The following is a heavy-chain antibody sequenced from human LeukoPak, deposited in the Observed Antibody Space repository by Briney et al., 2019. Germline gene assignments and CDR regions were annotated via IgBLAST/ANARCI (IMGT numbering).Heavy chain of an antibody. J-gene: IGHJ4*02. Sequence: PSETLSLTCAVYGGSFSGYYWSWIRQPPGKGLEWIGEINHSGSTNYNPSLKSRVTMSVDTSKNQFSLKLSSVTAADTAVYYCASIFIVGATTSDYWGQGTLVTVSS. V-gene: IGHV4-34*01. D-gene: IGHD1-26*01. CDR3: ASIFIVGATTSDY. CDR1: GGSFSGYY. CDR2: INHSGST.